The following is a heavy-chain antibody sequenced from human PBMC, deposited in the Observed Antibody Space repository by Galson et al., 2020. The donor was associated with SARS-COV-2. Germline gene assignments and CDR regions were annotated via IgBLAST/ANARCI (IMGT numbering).Heavy chain of an antibody. D-gene: IGHD3-3*01. Sequence: SETLSLTCTASGDSTSNYYWSWIRQTPGKGLERIGSMFHSALTPYNTAIKRRVTMSVDTSKNQFSLRLTSVTAADTAVYYSARLYDHFYYYMDVWGKGTTATVSS. J-gene: IGHJ6*03. CDR2: MFHSALT. CDR3: ARLYDHFYYYMDV. CDR1: GDSTSNYY. V-gene: IGHV4-59*01.